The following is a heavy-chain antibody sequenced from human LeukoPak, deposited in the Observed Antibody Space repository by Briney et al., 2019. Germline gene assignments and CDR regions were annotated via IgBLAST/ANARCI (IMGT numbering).Heavy chain of an antibody. V-gene: IGHV3-9*03. Sequence: GGSLRLSCAASGLTLDDYAMDWVRHAAGKGRGWGSGISWSGGSIIYADSVKGRFTISRDNAKNSLYLQMNSLRAEDMALYYCAKDINYDSSGGYFDYWGQGTLVTVSS. CDR2: ISWSGGSI. CDR3: AKDINYDSSGGYFDY. J-gene: IGHJ4*02. D-gene: IGHD3-22*01. CDR1: GLTLDDYA.